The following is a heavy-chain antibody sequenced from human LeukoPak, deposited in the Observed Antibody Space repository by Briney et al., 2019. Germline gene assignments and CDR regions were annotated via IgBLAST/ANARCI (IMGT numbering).Heavy chain of an antibody. CDR2: ISVYNGNT. CDR3: ARDKGYCSGGNCYYWFDP. CDR1: GFTFTSHG. D-gene: IGHD2-15*01. V-gene: IGHV1-18*04. J-gene: IGHJ5*02. Sequence: EASVKVSCKASGFTFTSHGISWVRQAPGQGLGWMGWISVYNGNTNYAQKFQGRVTMTTDASTSTAFMELRSLRSGDTAVYYCARDKGYCSGGNCYYWFDPWGQGTLVTVSS.